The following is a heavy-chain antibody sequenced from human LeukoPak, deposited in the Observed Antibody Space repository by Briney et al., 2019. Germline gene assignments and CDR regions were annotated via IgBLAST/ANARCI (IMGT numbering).Heavy chain of an antibody. V-gene: IGHV1-46*01. J-gene: IGHJ4*02. CDR2: INPNSGST. CDR1: GYTFTGYY. D-gene: IGHD5-18*01. Sequence: ASVKVSCKAPGYTFTGYYMHWVRQAPGQGLEWMGWINPNSGSTSYAQKFQGRVTMTRDTSTSTVYMELSSLRSEDTAVYYCARGVDGYSYGLGGWGQGTLVTVSS. CDR3: ARGVDGYSYGLGG.